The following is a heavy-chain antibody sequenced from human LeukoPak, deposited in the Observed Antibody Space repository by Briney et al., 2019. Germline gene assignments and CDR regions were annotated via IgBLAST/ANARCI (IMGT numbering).Heavy chain of an antibody. V-gene: IGHV3-7*03. Sequence: GGSLRLSCVESGFTFRSPWMAWLRQAPEKGLEWVANINEDGSQKYYQGSVTGRFTISRDNAKNSLYLQMNSLSAEDTAMYYCARDGGWHRFDYWGQGTLVIVSS. J-gene: IGHJ4*02. CDR3: ARDGGWHRFDY. CDR2: INEDGSQK. CDR1: GFTFRSPW. D-gene: IGHD6-19*01.